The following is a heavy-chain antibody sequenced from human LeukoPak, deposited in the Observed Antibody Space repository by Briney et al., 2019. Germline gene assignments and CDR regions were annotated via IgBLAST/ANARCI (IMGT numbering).Heavy chain of an antibody. CDR2: ISSSGSFI. D-gene: IGHD3-22*01. J-gene: IGHJ4*02. CDR1: GFIFSTYS. CDR3: ARVTGGFYSHFDY. Sequence: PGGSLRLSCAASGFIFSTYSMNWVRQAPGRGLEWVSSISSSGSFIYYADSVQGRFTISRDNAKNSLYLQMNSLRAEDTAVYYCARVTGGFYSHFDYWGQGTLVTVSS. V-gene: IGHV3-21*01.